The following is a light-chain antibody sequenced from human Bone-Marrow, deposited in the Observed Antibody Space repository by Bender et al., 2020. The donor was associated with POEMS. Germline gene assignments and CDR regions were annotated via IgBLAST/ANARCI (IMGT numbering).Light chain of an antibody. V-gene: IGLV2-14*03. CDR3: SSYTSDTTLVV. CDR1: SSDVGGYDY. Sequence: QSALTQPASVSESPGQSITISCTGTSSDVGGYDYVSWYQQHPGKAPKVIIYDVSNRPSGVSNRFSGSKSGNTASLTISGLQAEDEALYYCSSYTSDTTLVVFGGGTKLTVL. J-gene: IGLJ2*01. CDR2: DVS.